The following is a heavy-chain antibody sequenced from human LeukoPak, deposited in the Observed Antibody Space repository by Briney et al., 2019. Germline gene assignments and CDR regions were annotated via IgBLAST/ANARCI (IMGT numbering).Heavy chain of an antibody. CDR2: IWYDGSNK. CDR1: GFTFSSYG. J-gene: IGHJ3*02. Sequence: PGGSLRLSCAASGFTFSSYGMHWVRQAPGKGLEWVAVIWYDGSNKYYVDSVQGRFTISRDNSKNTLYLQMSSLRAEDTAVYYCARGDYYDSSGYYFPDAFDIWGKGQWSPSLQ. V-gene: IGHV3-33*01. CDR3: ARGDYYDSSGYYFPDAFDI. D-gene: IGHD3-22*01.